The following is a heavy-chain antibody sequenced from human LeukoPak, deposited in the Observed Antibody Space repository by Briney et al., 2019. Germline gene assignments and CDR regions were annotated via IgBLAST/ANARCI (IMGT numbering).Heavy chain of an antibody. CDR1: GFTVSSNY. CDR2: IYSGGST. J-gene: IGHJ4*02. D-gene: IGHD1-26*01. CDR3: VRGYSGSFLDY. V-gene: IGHV3-66*01. Sequence: PGGSLRLSCAASGFTVSSNYMSWVRQAPGKGLEWVSVIYSGGSTYYADSVKGRFTISRDNAKNTLSLQMSSLRAEDTAVYYCVRGYSGSFLDYWGQGTLVTVSS.